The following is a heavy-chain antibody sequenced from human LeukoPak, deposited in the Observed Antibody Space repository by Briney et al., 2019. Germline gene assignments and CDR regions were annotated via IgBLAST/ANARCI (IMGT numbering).Heavy chain of an antibody. CDR3: ARDSFGVRGFDH. Sequence: ASVKVSCKTSGYTFIHYYMHWVRQASGEGFEWMGIVDPSGDIATYAQKFQGRVTLTTDTSTSTFYMELSGLRSEDTAIYYCARDSFGVRGFDHWGQGTPVTASS. V-gene: IGHV1-46*01. CDR2: VDPSGDIA. J-gene: IGHJ4*02. CDR1: GYTFIHYY. D-gene: IGHD3-10*01.